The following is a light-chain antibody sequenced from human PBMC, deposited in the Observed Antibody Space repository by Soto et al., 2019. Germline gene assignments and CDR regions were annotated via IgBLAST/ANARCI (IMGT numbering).Light chain of an antibody. Sequence: EIVLTQSPGTLSLSPGERATLSCRASQSVSSSYLAWYQQQPGQAPRLLIYGASSRATGIPDRFSGSGSGTDFTLTISRLEPEDFAVYYCQEYGSSPPWTCGRGTKVEIK. V-gene: IGKV3-20*01. CDR1: QSVSSSY. CDR2: GAS. CDR3: QEYGSSPPWT. J-gene: IGKJ1*01.